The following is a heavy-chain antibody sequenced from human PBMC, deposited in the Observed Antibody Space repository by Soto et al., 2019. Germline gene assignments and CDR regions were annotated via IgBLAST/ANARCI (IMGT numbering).Heavy chain of an antibody. CDR1: GGSISSSNW. Sequence: PSETLSLTCTVSGGSISSSNWWSWVRQPPGKGLEWMGEIYHSGSTNYNPSLKSRVTTSVDKSKNQFSLKLSSVTAADTAVYYCARVLLWFVEFRTRHYGMDVWGQGTTVTVSS. CDR2: IYHSGST. D-gene: IGHD3-10*01. J-gene: IGHJ6*02. V-gene: IGHV4-4*02. CDR3: ARVLLWFVEFRTRHYGMDV.